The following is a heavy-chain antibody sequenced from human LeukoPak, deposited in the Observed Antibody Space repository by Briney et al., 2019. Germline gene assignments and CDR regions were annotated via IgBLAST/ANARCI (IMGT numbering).Heavy chain of an antibody. D-gene: IGHD3-3*01. J-gene: IGHJ4*02. CDR1: GDSISSLH. CDR2: TYNSGST. CDR3: ARGGGTNDDFWSGYAYSFDY. V-gene: IGHV4-59*12. Sequence: SETLSLTCTVSGDSISSLHWSWIRQPPGKRLEWIGSTYNSGSTNYNPSLKSRVTMSVDTPKNEVSLKLTSVTAADTAVYFCARGGGTNDDFWSGYAYSFDYWGQGALVTVSS.